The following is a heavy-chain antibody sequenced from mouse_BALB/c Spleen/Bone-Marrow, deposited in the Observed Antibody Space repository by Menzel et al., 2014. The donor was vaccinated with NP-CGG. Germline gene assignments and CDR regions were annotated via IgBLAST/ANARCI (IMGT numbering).Heavy chain of an antibody. CDR2: IWAGGST. Sequence: QVQLQQSGPGLVAPSQSLSIACTVSGLSLXSYGVHWVRQPPGKGLEWLGVIWAGGSTNYNSALISRLSISKDNSKSQVFVKMNSRQTNGTAMYYCARHAAYWGQGTLVTVSA. V-gene: IGHV2-9*02. CDR1: GLSLXSYG. J-gene: IGHJ3*01. CDR3: ARHAAY.